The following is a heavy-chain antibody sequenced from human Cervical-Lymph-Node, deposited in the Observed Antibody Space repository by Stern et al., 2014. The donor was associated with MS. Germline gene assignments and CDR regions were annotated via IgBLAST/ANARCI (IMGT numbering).Heavy chain of an antibody. CDR2: IRSRANGQTT. CDR3: VSDGSGWRN. J-gene: IGHJ4*02. D-gene: IGHD3-10*01. CDR1: GIIFRGTS. Sequence: EVQLVQSGGGLVQPGGSLKLSCVASGIIFRGTSMHWVRQASGKGLEWIGRIRSRANGQTTVYTASVKGRFTISRDDSKNTAYLQMNSLKTEDTAVYYCVSDGSGWRNWGQGTLVTVSS. V-gene: IGHV3-73*01.